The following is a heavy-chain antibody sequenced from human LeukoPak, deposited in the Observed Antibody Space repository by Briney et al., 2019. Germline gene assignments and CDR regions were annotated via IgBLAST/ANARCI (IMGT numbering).Heavy chain of an antibody. D-gene: IGHD4-17*01. V-gene: IGHV4-4*02. CDR2: IYHSGST. Sequence: SETLSLTCAVSGGSISSSNWWSWVRQPPGKGLEWIGEIYHSGSTNYNPSLKSRVTISVDKSKNQFSLKLSSVTAADTAVYYCACSLDYGDYRAAFDIWGQGTMVTVSS. CDR1: GGSISSSNW. J-gene: IGHJ3*02. CDR3: ACSLDYGDYRAAFDI.